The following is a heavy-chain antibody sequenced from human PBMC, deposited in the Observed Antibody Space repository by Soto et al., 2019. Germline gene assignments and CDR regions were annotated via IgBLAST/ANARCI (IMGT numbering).Heavy chain of an antibody. CDR1: GFTFSTYA. J-gene: IGHJ4*02. CDR2: ILPDETG. CDR3: AKDRLTTSGQRFYFDS. Sequence: DVNLLQSGGGSAQPGGSLRLSCATSGFTFSTYAMTWVRQVPGRGLQWVSTILPDETGFYTVSVKGRFTISRDNYRGIVYLQMNDLWVEDAAIYYCAKDRLTTSGQRFYFDSWGQGSLVTVSS. V-gene: IGHV3-23*01.